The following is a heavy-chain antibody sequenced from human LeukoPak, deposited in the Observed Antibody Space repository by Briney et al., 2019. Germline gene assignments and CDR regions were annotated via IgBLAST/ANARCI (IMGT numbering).Heavy chain of an antibody. CDR3: ARDAYYDILTGTSSFEY. CDR2: ISYDGSNK. Sequence: GGSLRLSCAASGLTFRSYAIHWVRQAPGKGLEWVAVISYDGSNKYYADSVKGRFTISTDNSKNTLYLQMNSLRAEDTAVYYCARDAYYDILTGTSSFEYWGQGTLVTVSS. D-gene: IGHD3-9*01. CDR1: GLTFRSYA. J-gene: IGHJ4*02. V-gene: IGHV3-30-3*01.